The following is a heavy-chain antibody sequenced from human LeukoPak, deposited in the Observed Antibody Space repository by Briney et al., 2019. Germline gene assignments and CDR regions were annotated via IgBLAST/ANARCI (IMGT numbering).Heavy chain of an antibody. D-gene: IGHD6-13*01. CDR2: IRQDGSEK. J-gene: IGHJ4*03. Sequence: GGSLRLSCAASGFTFSSYAMSWVRQAPGKGPEWVASIRQDGSEKTYVDSVKGRFTISRDNTKNSLSLQLNGLRAEDTAVYYFARDGTAAGLYFDLWGQGTLVTVSS. CDR1: GFTFSSYA. V-gene: IGHV3-7*01. CDR3: ARDGTAAGLYFDL.